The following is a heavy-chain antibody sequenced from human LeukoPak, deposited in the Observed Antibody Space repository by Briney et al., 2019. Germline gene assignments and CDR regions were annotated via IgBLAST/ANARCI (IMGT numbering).Heavy chain of an antibody. Sequence: GGSLRLSCAASGFTFSSYSMNWVRQAPGKGLEGVSSISSSSSYIYYADSVKGRFTISRDNAKNSLYLQMNSLRAEDTAVYYCARNSGAVAGPFDYWGQGTLVTVSS. CDR1: GFTFSSYS. J-gene: IGHJ4*02. D-gene: IGHD6-19*01. V-gene: IGHV3-21*01. CDR2: ISSSSSYI. CDR3: ARNSGAVAGPFDY.